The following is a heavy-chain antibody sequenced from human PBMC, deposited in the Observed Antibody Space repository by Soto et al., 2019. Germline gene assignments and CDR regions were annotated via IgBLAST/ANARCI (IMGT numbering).Heavy chain of an antibody. CDR2: INHSGST. D-gene: IGHD3-10*01. J-gene: IGHJ4*02. CDR1: GGSISSSSYY. Sequence: SETLSLTCTVSGGSISSSSYYWGWIRQPPGKGLEWIGEINHSGSTNYNPSLKSRVTISVDTSKNQFSLKLSSVTAADTAVYYCARGRQRFGELLPYFDYWGQGTLVTVSS. CDR3: ARGRQRFGELLPYFDY. V-gene: IGHV4-39*07.